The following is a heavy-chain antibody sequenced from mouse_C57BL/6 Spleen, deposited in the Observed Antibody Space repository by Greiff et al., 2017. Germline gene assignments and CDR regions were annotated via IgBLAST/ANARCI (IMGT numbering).Heavy chain of an antibody. V-gene: IGHV1-69*01. CDR1: GYTFTSYW. CDR3: ARAYGSSYRYFDV. Sequence: QVHMKQPGAELVMPGASVKLSCKASGYTFTSYWMHWVKQRPGQGLEWIGEIDPSDSYTNYNQKFKGKSTLTVDKSSSTAYMQLSSLTSEDSAVYYCARAYGSSYRYFDVWGTGTTVTVSS. CDR2: IDPSDSYT. J-gene: IGHJ1*03. D-gene: IGHD1-1*01.